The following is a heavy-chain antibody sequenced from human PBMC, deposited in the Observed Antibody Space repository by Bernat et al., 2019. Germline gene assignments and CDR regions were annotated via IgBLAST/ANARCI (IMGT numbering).Heavy chain of an antibody. V-gene: IGHV1-2*06. CDR1: GCTFTDSF. J-gene: IGHJ4*02. Sequence: QVQLVQSGAEVKKPGASVIVSCKASGCTFTDSFIQWVRQAPGQGLEWMGRINSKSGGTTYGMKFQGRVTMTRDTSISTAYMELSSLRSDDTAVYYCARDLAVTAFWEFDFWGQGTQVTVSS. CDR3: ARDLAVTAFWEFDF. D-gene: IGHD2-21*02. CDR2: INSKSGGT.